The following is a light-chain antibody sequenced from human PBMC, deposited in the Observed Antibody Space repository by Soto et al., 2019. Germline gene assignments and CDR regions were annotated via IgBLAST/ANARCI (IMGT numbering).Light chain of an antibody. CDR2: WAS. J-gene: IGKJ2*01. CDR3: QQYYAIPYT. V-gene: IGKV4-1*01. CDR1: QSALYSSNNKNY. Sequence: DIVMTQSPDSLAVSLGERATINCKSSQSALYSSNNKNYLAWYQQKPGQPPKLLIYWASTRESGVPDRFSGSGSGTDFTLSISNLQAEDVAAYYCQQYYAIPYTFGQGTKLEIK.